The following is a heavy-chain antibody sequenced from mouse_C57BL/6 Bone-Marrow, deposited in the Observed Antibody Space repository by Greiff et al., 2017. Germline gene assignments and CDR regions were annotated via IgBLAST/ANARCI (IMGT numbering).Heavy chain of an antibody. V-gene: IGHV14-2*01. CDR2: IDPEDGET. Sequence: VQLQQSGAELVKPGASVKLSCTASGFNIKDYYMHWVKQRTEQGLEWIGRIDPEDGETKYAPKFQGKATITADTSSNTAYLQLSSLTSEDTAVYYFTRFDDGNDGLYYFDYWGQGTTLTVSS. D-gene: IGHD2-2*01. CDR3: TRFDDGNDGLYYFDY. CDR1: GFNIKDYY. J-gene: IGHJ2*01.